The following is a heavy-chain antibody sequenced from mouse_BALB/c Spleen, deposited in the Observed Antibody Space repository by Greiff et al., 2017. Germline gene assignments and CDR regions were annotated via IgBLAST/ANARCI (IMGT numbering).Heavy chain of an antibody. D-gene: IGHD2-12*01. CDR1: GFTFSSFG. CDR2: ISSGSSTI. CDR3: ARDYRGYFDY. J-gene: IGHJ2*01. V-gene: IGHV5-17*02. Sequence: EVKLMESGGGLVQPGGSRKLSCAASGFTFSSFGMHWVRQAPEKGLEWVAYISSGSSTIYYADTVKGRFTISRDNPKNTLFLQMTSLRSEDTAMYYCARDYRGYFDYWGQGTTLTVSS.